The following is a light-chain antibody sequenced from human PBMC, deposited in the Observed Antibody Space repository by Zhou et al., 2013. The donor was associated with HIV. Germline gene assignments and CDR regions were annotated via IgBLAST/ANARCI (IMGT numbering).Light chain of an antibody. CDR2: ATS. CDR1: QGISDF. J-gene: IGKJ3*01. Sequence: DIQMTQSPSSLSASLGDRVTIACRASQGISDFLAWYQQKPGNIPSLLIYATSTLHSGVSSRFSGSGSGTDFTLTISDLQPEDIATYYCQQYDNLRVTFGPGTKVDIK. V-gene: IGKV1-27*01. CDR3: QQYDNLRVT.